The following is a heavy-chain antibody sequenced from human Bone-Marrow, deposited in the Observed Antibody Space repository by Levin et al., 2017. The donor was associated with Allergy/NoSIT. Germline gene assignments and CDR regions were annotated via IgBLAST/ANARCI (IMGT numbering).Heavy chain of an antibody. D-gene: IGHD6-19*01. Sequence: GESLKISCAASGFTFSSYAMSWVRQAPGKGLEWVSAISGSGGSTYYADSVKGRFTISRDNSKNTLYLQMNSLRAEDTAVYYCAKMNVKSAVAGDNWFDPWGQGTLVTVSS. V-gene: IGHV3-23*01. CDR3: AKMNVKSAVAGDNWFDP. CDR1: GFTFSSYA. J-gene: IGHJ5*02. CDR2: ISGSGGST.